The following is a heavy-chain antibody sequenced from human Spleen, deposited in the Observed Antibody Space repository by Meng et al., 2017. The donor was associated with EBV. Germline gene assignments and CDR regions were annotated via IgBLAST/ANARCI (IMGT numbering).Heavy chain of an antibody. J-gene: IGHJ4*02. V-gene: IGHV7-4-1*02. CDR3: ARLATSLAATGTA. CDR2: INTNTGNP. Sequence: QGQLVQSGSELKNPGASVKVSCKASGYTFTTYALNWVRQAPGQGLEWMGWINTNTGNPTYAQGFTGRFVFSLDTSLSTTYLQISSLKAEDTAIYYCARLATSLAATGTAWGQGTLVTVSS. D-gene: IGHD6-13*01. CDR1: GYTFTTYA.